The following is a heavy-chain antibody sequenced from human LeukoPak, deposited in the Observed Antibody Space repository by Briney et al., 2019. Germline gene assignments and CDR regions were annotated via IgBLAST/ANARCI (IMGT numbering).Heavy chain of an antibody. CDR2: INPSGGST. V-gene: IGHV1-46*01. Sequence: ASVKVSCKASGYTFTSYYMHWVRQAPGQGLEWMGIINPSGGSTSYAQKFQGRVTMTRDTSTSTVYMELSSLRSEDTAVNYCARAPRYNWNDWWFDPWGQGTLVTVSS. D-gene: IGHD1-20*01. CDR3: ARAPRYNWNDWWFDP. J-gene: IGHJ5*02. CDR1: GYTFTSYY.